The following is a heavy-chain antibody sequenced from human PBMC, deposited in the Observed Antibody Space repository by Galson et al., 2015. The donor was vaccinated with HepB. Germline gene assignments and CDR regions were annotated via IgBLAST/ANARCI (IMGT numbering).Heavy chain of an antibody. V-gene: IGHV3-23*01. CDR2: ISGSGGST. CDR3: AKDGAEGLYYYDSSGFDY. CDR1: GFTFSSYA. Sequence: SLRLSCAASGFTFSSYAMSWVRQAPGKGLEWVSAISGSGGSTYYADSVKGRFTISRDNSKNTLYLQMNSLRAEDTAVYYCAKDGAEGLYYYDSSGFDYWGQGTLVTVSS. D-gene: IGHD3-22*01. J-gene: IGHJ4*02.